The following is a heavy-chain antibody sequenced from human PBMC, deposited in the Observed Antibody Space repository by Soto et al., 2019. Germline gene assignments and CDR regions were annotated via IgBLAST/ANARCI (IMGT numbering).Heavy chain of an antibody. CDR2: ISGSGGST. Sequence: EVQLLESGGGLVQPGGSLRLSCAASGFTFSSYAMSWVRQAPGKGLEWVSAISGSGGSTYYADSVKGRFTISRDNSKDTVYVEMDRLGGEGGGVYYCAKGGQPFLGWSWGQGTLVTVSS. J-gene: IGHJ5*02. CDR3: AKGGQPFLGWS. D-gene: IGHD3-3*02. CDR1: GFTFSSYA. V-gene: IGHV3-23*01.